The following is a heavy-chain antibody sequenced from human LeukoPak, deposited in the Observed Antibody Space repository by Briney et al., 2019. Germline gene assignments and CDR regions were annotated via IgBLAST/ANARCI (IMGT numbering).Heavy chain of an antibody. Sequence: GGSLRLSCAASGFSFANYAMSWVRQAPGKGPEWVSVLTPAGTTFYADIVKGRFSVSRDNSKHTLSLQMNSLRAEDTAVYYCVKESPYPEGSTARIYYFDNWGQGTLVTVSS. CDR3: VKESPYPEGSTARIYYFDN. D-gene: IGHD2-2*01. CDR2: LTPAGTT. J-gene: IGHJ4*02. V-gene: IGHV3-23*01. CDR1: GFSFANYA.